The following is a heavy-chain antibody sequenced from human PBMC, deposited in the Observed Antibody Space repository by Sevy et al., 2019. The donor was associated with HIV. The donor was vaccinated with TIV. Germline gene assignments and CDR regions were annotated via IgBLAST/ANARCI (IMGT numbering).Heavy chain of an antibody. CDR3: ANADSSGYYCVY. CDR1: GFTFSSYG. CDR2: IRYDGSNK. D-gene: IGHD3-22*01. Sequence: GGFLRLSCAASGFTFSSYGMHWVRQAPGKGLEWVAFIRYDGSNKYYADSVKGRFTISRDNSKNTLYLQMNSLRAEDWGVYYCANADSSGYYCVYWGQGTLVTVSS. J-gene: IGHJ4*02. V-gene: IGHV3-30*02.